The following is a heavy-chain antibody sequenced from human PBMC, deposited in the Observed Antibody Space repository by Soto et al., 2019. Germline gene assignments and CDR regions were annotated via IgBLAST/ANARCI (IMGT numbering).Heavy chain of an antibody. CDR2: IYYSGST. CDR3: AREDNGGNSDYFDY. V-gene: IGHV4-31*03. J-gene: IGHJ4*02. CDR1: GGSISSGGYY. D-gene: IGHD2-21*02. Sequence: SETLSLTCTVSGGSISSGGYYRSWIRQHPGKGLEWIGYIYYSGSTYYNPSLKSRVTISVDTSKNQFSLKLSSVTAADTAVYYCAREDNGGNSDYFDYWGQGTLVTVSS.